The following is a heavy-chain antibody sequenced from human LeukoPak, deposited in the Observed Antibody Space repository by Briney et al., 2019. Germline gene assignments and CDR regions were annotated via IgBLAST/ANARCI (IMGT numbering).Heavy chain of an antibody. CDR3: ARDGSFWSGPTPFDY. CDR2: IYYSGST. D-gene: IGHD3-3*01. V-gene: IGHV4-39*07. J-gene: IGHJ4*02. Sequence: NSSETLSLTCTVSGGSISSSSYYWGWIRQPPGKGLEWIGSIYYSGSTYYNPSLKSRVTISVDTSKNQFSLKLSSVTAADTAVYYCARDGSFWSGPTPFDYWGQGTLVTVSS. CDR1: GGSISSSSYY.